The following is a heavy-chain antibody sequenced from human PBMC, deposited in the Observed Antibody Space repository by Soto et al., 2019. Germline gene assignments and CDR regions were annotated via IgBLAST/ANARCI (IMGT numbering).Heavy chain of an antibody. Sequence: SGGSLRLSCAASGFTFSSYWMHWVRQAPGKGLVWVSRINSDGSSTSYADSVKGRFTISRDNAKNTLYLQMNSLRAEDTAVYYCARFPVLPSLPVSRGYYYGMDVWGQGTTVTVSS. CDR2: INSDGSST. CDR3: ARFPVLPSLPVSRGYYYGMDV. J-gene: IGHJ6*02. D-gene: IGHD3-10*01. CDR1: GFTFSSYW. V-gene: IGHV3-74*01.